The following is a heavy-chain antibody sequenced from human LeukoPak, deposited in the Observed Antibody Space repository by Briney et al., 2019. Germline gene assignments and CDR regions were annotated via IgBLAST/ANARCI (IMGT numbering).Heavy chain of an antibody. J-gene: IGHJ6*03. D-gene: IGHD1-26*01. CDR3: ARAVRWELLYYYYYMDV. Sequence: GGSLRLSCAASGFTFSSYWMHWVRQAPGKGLVWVSRINSDGSSTSYADSVKGRFTISRDNAKNTLYLQMNSLRAEDTAVYYCARAVRWELLYYYYYMDVWGKGTTVTVSS. V-gene: IGHV3-74*01. CDR2: INSDGSST. CDR1: GFTFSSYW.